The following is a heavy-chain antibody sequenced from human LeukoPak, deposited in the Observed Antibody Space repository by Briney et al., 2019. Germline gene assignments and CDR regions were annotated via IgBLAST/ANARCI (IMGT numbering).Heavy chain of an antibody. D-gene: IGHD5-18*01. Sequence: SETLSLTCTVSGGSVSSYYWNWIRQPAGKGLEWIGRIYTSGSTNYNPSLKSRVTMSVDTSKNQFSLKLSSVTAADTAVYYCARAPTAMVYFDYWGQGTLVTVSS. CDR3: ARAPTAMVYFDY. J-gene: IGHJ4*02. CDR2: IYTSGST. V-gene: IGHV4-4*07. CDR1: GGSVSSYY.